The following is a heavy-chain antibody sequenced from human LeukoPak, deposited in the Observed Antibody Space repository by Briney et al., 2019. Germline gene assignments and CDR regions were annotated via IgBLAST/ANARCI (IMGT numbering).Heavy chain of an antibody. CDR2: IYTSGST. V-gene: IGHV4-4*07. J-gene: IGHJ4*02. D-gene: IGHD3-22*01. CDR3: ARVDSSGLIDY. CDR1: GGSISSYY. Sequence: PSETLSLTCTVSGGSISSYYWRWLRQPAGKGLEWIGRIYTSGSTNYNPSLKSRVTMSVDTSKNQFSPKLSSVTAADTAVYYCARVDSSGLIDYWGQGTLVTVSS.